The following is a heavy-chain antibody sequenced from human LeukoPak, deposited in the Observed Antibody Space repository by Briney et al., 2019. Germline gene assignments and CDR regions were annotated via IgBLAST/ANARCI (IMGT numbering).Heavy chain of an antibody. CDR1: GFTFSSTW. CDR2: IKRNIDGGTT. Sequence: PGGSLRLSCAASGFTFSSTWMSWVRQAPGKGLEWVGRIKRNIDGGTTDYAAPVNGRFTISRDDSKNTLYLQMNSLKTEDTAVYYCVTGLGRTDHDYWGQGPLVTVSS. J-gene: IGHJ4*02. D-gene: IGHD1/OR15-1a*01. V-gene: IGHV3-15*01. CDR3: VTGLGRTDHDY.